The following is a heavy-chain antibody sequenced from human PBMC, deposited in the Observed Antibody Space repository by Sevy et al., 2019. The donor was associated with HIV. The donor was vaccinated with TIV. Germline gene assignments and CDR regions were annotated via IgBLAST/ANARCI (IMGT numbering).Heavy chain of an antibody. V-gene: IGHV3-23*01. CDR3: ANLITMLVVVITNDAFDI. D-gene: IGHD3-22*01. J-gene: IGHJ3*02. CDR2: ISGSGGST. Sequence: GGSLRLSCAASGFTFSSYAMSWVRQAPGKGLEWVSAISGSGGSTYYADSVKGRFTISRDNSKNTLYLQMNSLRAEDTAVYYCANLITMLVVVITNDAFDIWGQGTMVTVSS. CDR1: GFTFSSYA.